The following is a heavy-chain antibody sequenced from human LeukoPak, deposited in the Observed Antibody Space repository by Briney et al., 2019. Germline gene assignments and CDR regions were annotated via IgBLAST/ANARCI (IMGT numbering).Heavy chain of an antibody. CDR2: INPNSGGT. J-gene: IGHJ3*02. Sequence: ASVKVSCKASGYTLTGYYMHWVRQAPGQGLEWMGWINPNSGGTNYAQKFQGRVTMTRDTSISTAYMELSRLRSDDTAVYYCASAFCYSSGCHAFDIWGQGTMVTVSS. CDR3: ASAFCYSSGCHAFDI. D-gene: IGHD6-19*01. CDR1: GYTLTGYY. V-gene: IGHV1-2*02.